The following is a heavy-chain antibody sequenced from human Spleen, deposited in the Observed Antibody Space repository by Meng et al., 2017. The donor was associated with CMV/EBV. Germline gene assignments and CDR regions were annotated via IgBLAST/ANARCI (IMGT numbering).Heavy chain of an antibody. CDR2: IGGEGIST. CDR3: GFPIWSINYY. Sequence: GESLKISCATSGFDFRIFVMSWVRQAPGRGLEWVSGIGGEGISTYYADFVRGRFTISRDNSKNSLYLQMDNLRVEDTAVYYCGFPIWSINYYLGQGTLVTVSS. J-gene: IGHJ4*02. CDR1: GFDFRIFV. V-gene: IGHV3-23*01. D-gene: IGHD3-16*01.